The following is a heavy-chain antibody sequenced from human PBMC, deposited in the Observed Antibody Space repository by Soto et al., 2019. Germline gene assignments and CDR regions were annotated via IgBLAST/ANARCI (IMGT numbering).Heavy chain of an antibody. CDR2: ISSSSSTI. CDR1: GFTFSSYS. J-gene: IGHJ5*02. CDR3: AKGRGGSGSLTPRVDL. D-gene: IGHD3-10*01. V-gene: IGHV3-48*02. Sequence: GGSLRLSCAASGFTFSSYSMNWVRQAPGKGLEWVSYISSSSSTIYYADSVKGRFTISRDNAKNSLYLQMNSLRDEDTAVYYCAKGRGGSGSLTPRVDLWGQGTLVTVSS.